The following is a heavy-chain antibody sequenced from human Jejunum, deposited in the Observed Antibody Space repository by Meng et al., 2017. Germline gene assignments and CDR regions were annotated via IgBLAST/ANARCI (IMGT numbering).Heavy chain of an antibody. CDR1: GFSLSTSGVG. CDR2: IYWDDDK. D-gene: IGHD6-19*01. V-gene: IGHV2-5*02. CDR3: AHGGLSSGWYYPEH. Sequence: QITLKESGPTLVKPTQTLTLTFLFSGFSLSTSGVGVGWIRQPPGKALEGLALIYWDDDKRSSPSLKRRHTITTDTSKNQVVLSMTNMEPVYTATYYCAHGGLSSGWYYPEHWGQGILVTVSS. J-gene: IGHJ4*02.